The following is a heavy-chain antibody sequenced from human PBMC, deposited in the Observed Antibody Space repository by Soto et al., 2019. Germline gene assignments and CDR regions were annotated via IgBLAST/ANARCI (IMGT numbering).Heavy chain of an antibody. D-gene: IGHD2-15*01. CDR1: GFTFSSYG. CDR3: ARGGAARPDY. CDR2: ISSGPVTT. Sequence: EVQLVNSGGGLVQPGGSLRLSCVASGFTFSSYGMNWVRQAPGKGLEWVSYISSGPVTTNYADSVKGRFTIPSDNANSSLYLQLNSLRDGDTAVYYCARGGAARPDYWGQGTLVIVSS. V-gene: IGHV3-48*02. J-gene: IGHJ4*02.